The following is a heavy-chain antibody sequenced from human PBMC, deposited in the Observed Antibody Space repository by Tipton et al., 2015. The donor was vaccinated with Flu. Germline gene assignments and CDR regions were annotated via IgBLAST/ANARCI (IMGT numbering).Heavy chain of an antibody. Sequence: TLSLTCTVSGDSLSSYYWTWIRQPAGKGLEWIGRIYSSGSTKYSPSFKSRVTISIDTSKNQFSLRLSSVTAADTAVYYCAREKDSRGSEYFQQWGQGTLVTVSS. CDR1: GDSLSSYY. CDR2: IYSSGST. V-gene: IGHV4-4*07. D-gene: IGHD6-19*01. J-gene: IGHJ1*01. CDR3: AREKDSRGSEYFQQ.